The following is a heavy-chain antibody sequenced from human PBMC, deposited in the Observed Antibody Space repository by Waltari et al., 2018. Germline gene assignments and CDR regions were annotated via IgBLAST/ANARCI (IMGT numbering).Heavy chain of an antibody. CDR3: ARESLYYYDSSGYGDAFDI. D-gene: IGHD3-22*01. CDR1: GYTFTSYD. Sequence: QVQLVQSGAEVKKPGASVKVSCKASGYTFTSYDINWVRQATGQGLEWMGWMNPNSGNTGYAQKFQGRVTMTRNTSISTAYMELSSLRSEDTAVYYCARESLYYYDSSGYGDAFDIWGQGTMVTVSS. J-gene: IGHJ3*02. V-gene: IGHV1-8*01. CDR2: MNPNSGNT.